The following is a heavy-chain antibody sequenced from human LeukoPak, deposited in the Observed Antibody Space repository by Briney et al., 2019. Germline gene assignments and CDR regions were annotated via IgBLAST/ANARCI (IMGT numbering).Heavy chain of an antibody. CDR2: INHSGST. J-gene: IGHJ4*02. D-gene: IGHD3-22*01. V-gene: IGHV4-34*01. CDR3: ARSMIVVAYTFDY. Sequence: PSETLSLTCAVYGGSFSGYYWSWIRQPPGKGLEWIGEINHSGSTNYNPSLKSRVTISVDTSKNQFSLKLSSVTAADTAVYYCARSMIVVAYTFDYWGQGTLVTVSS. CDR1: GGSFSGYY.